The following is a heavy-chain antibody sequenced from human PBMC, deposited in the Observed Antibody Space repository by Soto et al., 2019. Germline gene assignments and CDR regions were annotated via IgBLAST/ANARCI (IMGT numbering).Heavy chain of an antibody. CDR3: AADVGPVTTNYYYYMDV. D-gene: IGHD4-17*01. V-gene: IGHV4-31*03. CDR2: IFHSGNT. CDR1: GASISTSYY. J-gene: IGHJ6*03. Sequence: SETLSLTCTVSGASISTSYYWSWIRQHPGEGLEWIGYIFHSGNTYYNPSLKSRATISVDMSTSTAYMELSSLRSEDTAVYYCAADVGPVTTNYYYYMDVWGKGTTVTVSS.